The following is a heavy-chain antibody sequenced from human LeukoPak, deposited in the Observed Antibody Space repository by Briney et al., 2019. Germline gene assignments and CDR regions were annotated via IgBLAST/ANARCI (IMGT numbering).Heavy chain of an antibody. CDR3: ARVSSSSWWALDY. J-gene: IGHJ4*02. Sequence: GGSLRLSCAASGFTVSTNYMSWVRQAPGKGLEWVSVFYSGDFTYYADSVKGRFTISRDNAKNTLYLQMNSLRAEDTAVYYCARVSSSSWWALDYWGQGTLVTVSS. CDR2: FYSGDFT. D-gene: IGHD6-13*01. V-gene: IGHV3-53*01. CDR1: GFTVSTNY.